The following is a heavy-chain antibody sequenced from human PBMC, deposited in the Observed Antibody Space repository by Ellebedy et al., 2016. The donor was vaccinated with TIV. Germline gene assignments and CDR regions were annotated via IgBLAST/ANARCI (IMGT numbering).Heavy chain of an antibody. CDR2: IYYSGST. D-gene: IGHD3-10*01. V-gene: IGHV4-61*08. Sequence: SETLSLTXTVSGGSISSGDYYWSWIRQPPGKGLEWIGYIYYSGSTNYNPSLKSRVTISVDTSKNQFSLKLSSVTAADTAVYYCARGSPGRGWFGELLNYYYGMDVWGQGTTVTVSS. CDR1: GGSISSGDYY. CDR3: ARGSPGRGWFGELLNYYYGMDV. J-gene: IGHJ6*02.